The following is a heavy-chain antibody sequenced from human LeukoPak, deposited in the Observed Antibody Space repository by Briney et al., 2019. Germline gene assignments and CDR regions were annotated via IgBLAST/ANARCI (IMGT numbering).Heavy chain of an antibody. D-gene: IGHD6-19*01. Sequence: ASVKVSCKASGYTFTSYGISWVLQAPGHGLEWMGWISAYNGNTNYAQKLQGRVTMTTDTSTSTAYMELRSLRSDDTAVYYCARDPGYSSGWYLDYWGQGTLVTVSS. CDR2: ISAYNGNT. V-gene: IGHV1-18*01. J-gene: IGHJ4*02. CDR1: GYTFTSYG. CDR3: ARDPGYSSGWYLDY.